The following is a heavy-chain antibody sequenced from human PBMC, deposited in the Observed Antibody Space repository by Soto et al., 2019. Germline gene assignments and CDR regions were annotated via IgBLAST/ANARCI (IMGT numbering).Heavy chain of an antibody. J-gene: IGHJ3*02. Sequence: PGGSMRLSWRGSGFTFSSYSMNWVRQTPGKGLEWVSSISSSSYIYYADSVKGRFTISRDNAKNSLYLQMNSLRAEDTAVYYCARDYPGSYAQSDAFDIWGQGTMVTVSS. V-gene: IGHV3-21*01. D-gene: IGHD1-26*01. CDR1: GFTFSSYS. CDR2: ISSSSYI. CDR3: ARDYPGSYAQSDAFDI.